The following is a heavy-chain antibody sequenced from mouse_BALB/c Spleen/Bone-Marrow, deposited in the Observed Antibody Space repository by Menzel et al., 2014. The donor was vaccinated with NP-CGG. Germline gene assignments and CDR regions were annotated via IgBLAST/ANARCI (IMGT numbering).Heavy chain of an antibody. Sequence: LVESGAELVRPGASVTLSCKASGYTFTDYEMHWVKQTPVHGLEWIGAIDPETGGTAYNQKFKGKATLTADKSSSTAYMELRSLTSEDSAVYYCTRHWDYAMDYWCQGTSVTVSS. CDR3: TRHWDYAMDY. CDR2: IDPETGGT. CDR1: GYTFTDYE. J-gene: IGHJ4*01. D-gene: IGHD4-1*01. V-gene: IGHV1-15*01.